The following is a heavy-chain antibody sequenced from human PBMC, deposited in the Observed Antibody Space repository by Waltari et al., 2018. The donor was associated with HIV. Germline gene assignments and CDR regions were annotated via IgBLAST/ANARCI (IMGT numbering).Heavy chain of an antibody. D-gene: IGHD3-22*01. CDR3: ARDQDYYDSSGYTCYAFDM. J-gene: IGHJ3*02. CDR2: IYRSGTT. V-gene: IGHV4-38-2*02. Sequence: QVQLQESGPGLVKPSETLSLTCKVSASSVSSGYYWGWIRQSPGKGLEWIGSIYRSGTTYYNPSFKIRVTILVNMSKNQFSLKLSSVTAADTAVYYCARDQDYYDSSGYTCYAFDMWGPGTMVTVSS. CDR1: ASSVSSGYY.